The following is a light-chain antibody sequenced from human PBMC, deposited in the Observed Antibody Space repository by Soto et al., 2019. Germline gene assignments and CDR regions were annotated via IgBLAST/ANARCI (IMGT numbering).Light chain of an antibody. CDR2: GAS. Sequence: EIVMTQSPATLSVSPGERATLSCRASQSVSSNLAWYQQKPGQAPRLLIYGASTRATGIPARFSGSGSGTEFTLTISSLQSGDFAVYYCQQYNNWSTFGPGTKVDIK. J-gene: IGKJ3*01. V-gene: IGKV3-15*01. CDR3: QQYNNWST. CDR1: QSVSSN.